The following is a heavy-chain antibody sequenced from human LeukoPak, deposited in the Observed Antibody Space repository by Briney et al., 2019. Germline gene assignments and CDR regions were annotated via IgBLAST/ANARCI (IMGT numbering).Heavy chain of an antibody. CDR1: GESFDGFY. D-gene: IGHD1-1*01. J-gene: IGHJ5*02. CDR2: VNYIGRS. V-gene: IGHV4-34*01. Sequence: SETLSLTCAVYGESFDGFYWNWIRQSPGKGLEWLGEVNYIGRSNYNPALESRIAISADASKRQFSLKLTSVTAADTAVYYSAXRLTTSRLATATTWFDPWGQGTLVSVSS. CDR3: AXRLTTSRLATATTWFDP.